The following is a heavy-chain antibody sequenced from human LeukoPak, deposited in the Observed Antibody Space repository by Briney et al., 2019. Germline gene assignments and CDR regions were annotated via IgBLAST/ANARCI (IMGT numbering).Heavy chain of an antibody. CDR3: ARLQGATIGAKWFDP. J-gene: IGHJ5*02. D-gene: IGHD4/OR15-4a*01. CDR2: IDWDDDK. CDR1: GFSLTTPGMR. V-gene: IGHV2-70*04. Sequence: SGPTLVNPTQTLTLTCTFSGFSLTTPGMRVSWIRQPPGKALEWLSRIDWDDDKFYSTSLKTRLTISKDTSKTQVVLTMTNMDPVDTATYYCARLQGATIGAKWFDPWGQGTLVTVSS.